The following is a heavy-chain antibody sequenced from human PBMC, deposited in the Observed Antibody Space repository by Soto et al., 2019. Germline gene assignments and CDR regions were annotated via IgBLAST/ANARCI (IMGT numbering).Heavy chain of an antibody. CDR3: TRDLSGLELYYYYYGMDV. J-gene: IGHJ6*02. D-gene: IGHD1-7*01. CDR1: GFTFGDYA. CDR2: IRSKAYGGTT. Sequence: GVLRLSCTASGFTFGDYAMSWVRQAPGKGLEWVGFIRSKAYGGTTEYAASVKGRFTISRDDSKSIAYLQMNSLKTEDTAVYYCTRDLSGLELYYYYYGMDVWGQGTTVTVSS. V-gene: IGHV3-49*04.